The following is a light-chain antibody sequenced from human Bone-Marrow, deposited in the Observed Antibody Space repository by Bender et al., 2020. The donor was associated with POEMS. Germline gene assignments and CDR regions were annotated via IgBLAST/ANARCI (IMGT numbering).Light chain of an antibody. CDR1: DSNFGGNN. CDR2: SNY. V-gene: IGLV1-44*01. Sequence: QSVLTQPPSASGTPGQSVIISCSGTDSNFGGNNVNWYQHLPGTAPRLVVYSNYQRPSGVPARFSGSKSGTSASLAITGLQAEDEADYYCQCYDASLGGSVVFGEGTKLTVL. J-gene: IGLJ2*01. CDR3: QCYDASLGGSVV.